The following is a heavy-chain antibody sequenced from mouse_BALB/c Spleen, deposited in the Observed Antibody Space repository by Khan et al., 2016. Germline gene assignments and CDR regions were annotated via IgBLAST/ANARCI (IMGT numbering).Heavy chain of an antibody. CDR2: ISSGGDST. V-gene: IGHV5-6*01. CDR3: ADHLTGSFAY. D-gene: IGHD4-1*01. Sequence: VQLKESGGDLVKPGGSLKLSCAASGFTFSSYSMSWVRQTPDKRLEWVASISSGGDSTYYPDSVKGRFTISRDNAKNTLYLHMSDLKSEDSAMYYCADHLTGSFAYWGQETLVTISA. J-gene: IGHJ3*01. CDR1: GFTFSSYS.